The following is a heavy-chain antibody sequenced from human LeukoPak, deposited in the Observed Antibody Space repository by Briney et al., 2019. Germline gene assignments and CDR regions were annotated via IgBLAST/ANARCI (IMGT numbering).Heavy chain of an antibody. Sequence: PSETLSLTCTVSGGSISSYYRSWIRQPPGKGLEWIGYIYYSGSTNYNPSLKSRVTISVDTSKNQFSLKLSSVTAADTAVYYCARGAVAGTRYYYMDVWGKGTTVTISS. D-gene: IGHD6-19*01. CDR2: IYYSGST. J-gene: IGHJ6*03. CDR1: GGSISSYY. V-gene: IGHV4-59*01. CDR3: ARGAVAGTRYYYMDV.